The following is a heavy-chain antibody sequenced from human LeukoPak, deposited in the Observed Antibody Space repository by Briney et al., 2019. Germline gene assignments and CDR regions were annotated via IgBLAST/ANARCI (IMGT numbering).Heavy chain of an antibody. V-gene: IGHV4-61*02. CDR3: ARTTAPCSSTSCYPNFDY. J-gene: IGHJ4*02. CDR1: GGSISSGSYY. Sequence: PSETLSLTCIVSGGSISSGSYYWSWIRQPAGKGLEWIGRIYTSGSTNYNPSLKSRVTISVDTSKNQFSLKLSSVTAADTAVYYCARTTAPCSSTSCYPNFDYWGQGTLVTVSS. CDR2: IYTSGST. D-gene: IGHD2-2*01.